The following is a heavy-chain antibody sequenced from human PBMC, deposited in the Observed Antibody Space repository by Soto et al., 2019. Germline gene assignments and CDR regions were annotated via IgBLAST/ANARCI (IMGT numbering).Heavy chain of an antibody. CDR1: GFTFSSYG. Sequence: GGSLRLSCAASGFTFSSYGMHWVRQAPGKGLEWVAVISYDGSNKYYADSVKGRFTISRDNSKNTLYLQMNSLRAEDTAVYYCAKDRRIQLWAPYYYGMDVWGQGTTVTVSS. J-gene: IGHJ6*02. D-gene: IGHD5-18*01. CDR3: AKDRRIQLWAPYYYGMDV. CDR2: ISYDGSNK. V-gene: IGHV3-30*18.